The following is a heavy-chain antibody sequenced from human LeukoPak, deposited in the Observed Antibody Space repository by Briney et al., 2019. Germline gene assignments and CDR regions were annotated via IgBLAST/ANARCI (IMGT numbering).Heavy chain of an antibody. Sequence: GGSLRLSCAASGFTSSSYWMNWVRQAPGKGLEWVANIKEDGSEKYYVDSVKGRFTISRDNAKKSLYLQMINLRVEDTAVYYCARDPKFLGPIWGQGTMVTVSP. J-gene: IGHJ3*02. V-gene: IGHV3-7*01. CDR1: GFTSSSYW. CDR3: ARDPKFLGPI. D-gene: IGHD3-3*01. CDR2: IKEDGSEK.